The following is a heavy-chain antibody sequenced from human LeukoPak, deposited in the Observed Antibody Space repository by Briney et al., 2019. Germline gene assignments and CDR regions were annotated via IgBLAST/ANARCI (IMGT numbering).Heavy chain of an antibody. D-gene: IGHD5-12*01. CDR3: ARFVGSYYYGMDV. Sequence: PGGSLRLPCAASGFTFSSYWMHWVRQAPGKGLVWVSRINSDGSSTSYADSVKGRFTISRDNAKNTLYLQMNSLRAEDTAVYYCARFVGSYYYGMDVWGQGTTVTVSS. CDR2: INSDGSST. J-gene: IGHJ6*02. V-gene: IGHV3-74*01. CDR1: GFTFSSYW.